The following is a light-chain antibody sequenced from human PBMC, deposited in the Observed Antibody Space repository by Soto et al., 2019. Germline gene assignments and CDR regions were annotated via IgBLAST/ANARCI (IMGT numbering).Light chain of an antibody. Sequence: EIVLTQSPGTLSLSPGEGATLSCMASQSVSSYLAWYQQKPGQAPRLLIYDASNRATGIPARFTGSGSETDFTLTISSLEPEDFAVYFCQQYGSSPWTFGQGTKVDIK. CDR3: QQYGSSPWT. J-gene: IGKJ1*01. CDR1: QSVSSY. V-gene: IGKV3-20*01. CDR2: DAS.